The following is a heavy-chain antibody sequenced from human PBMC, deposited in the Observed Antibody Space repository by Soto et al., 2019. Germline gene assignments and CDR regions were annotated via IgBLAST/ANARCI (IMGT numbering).Heavy chain of an antibody. J-gene: IGHJ6*02. V-gene: IGHV1-2*02. D-gene: IGHD2-21*01. Sequence: GASVKVSCKASGYTFTGHYVHWVRQAPGHGLEWLGWIHLNSGGTNYAQSFQGRVTLTRDMSVSTVYMEMTGLSSDDTAVYYCASLRELSYSYFYFFTLDVWGQGTTVTVSS. CDR3: ASLRELSYSYFYFFTLDV. CDR2: IHLNSGGT. CDR1: GYTFTGHY.